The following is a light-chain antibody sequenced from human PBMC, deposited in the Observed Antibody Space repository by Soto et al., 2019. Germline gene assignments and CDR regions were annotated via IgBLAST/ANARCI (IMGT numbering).Light chain of an antibody. V-gene: IGKV3-20*01. CDR3: QQYGRAPIT. CDR2: GAS. Sequence: EIVFTQSPGTLSLSPGERSTLSCRASQTISNSLLAWYQQKPGQSPRLLIYGASSRATGITDRFIGSGSGTDFTLTISRLEPEDFAVYACQQYGRAPITVGPGTRLEIK. CDR1: QTISNSL. J-gene: IGKJ5*01.